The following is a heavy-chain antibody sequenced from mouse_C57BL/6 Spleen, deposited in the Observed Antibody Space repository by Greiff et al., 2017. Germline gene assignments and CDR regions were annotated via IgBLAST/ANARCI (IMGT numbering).Heavy chain of an antibody. V-gene: IGHV1-72*01. CDR2: IDPNSGGT. J-gene: IGHJ3*01. D-gene: IGHD1-1*01. CDR1: GYTFTSYW. Sequence: QVQLKQPGAELVKPGASVKLSCKASGYTFTSYWMHWVKQRPGRGLEWIGRIDPNSGGTKYNEKFKSKATLTVDKPSSTAYMQLSSLTSEDSAVYYCAREGNYYGSSGGAWFAYWGQGTLVTVSA. CDR3: AREGNYYGSSGGAWFAY.